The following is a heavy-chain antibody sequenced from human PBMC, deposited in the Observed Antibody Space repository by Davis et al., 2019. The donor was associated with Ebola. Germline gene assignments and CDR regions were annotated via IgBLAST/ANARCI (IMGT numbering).Heavy chain of an antibody. CDR2: INTYSGYT. J-gene: IGHJ5*02. CDR3: ARDGGTWWFDP. V-gene: IGHV1-18*04. D-gene: IGHD3-16*01. Sequence: ASVKVSCKASGYSFTTYSITWVRQGPGQGLEWMGWINTYSGYTDYAQKLQGRVTMTADTSTGTAYMDLRRLSSDDTAVYYCARDGGTWWFDPWGQGTVVTVSS. CDR1: GYSFTTYS.